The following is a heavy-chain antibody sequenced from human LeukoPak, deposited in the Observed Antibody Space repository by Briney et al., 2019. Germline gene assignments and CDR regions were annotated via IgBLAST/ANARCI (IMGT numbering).Heavy chain of an antibody. CDR2: ISGSGGST. CDR1: GFTFSNYV. D-gene: IGHD2-15*01. J-gene: IGHJ6*03. CDR3: ARDVRYCSGGSCYFHYYYYMDV. V-gene: IGHV3-23*01. Sequence: GGSLRLSCAASGFTFSNYVMNWVRQAPGKGLEWVSAISGSGGSTYYADSVKGRFTISRDNSKNTLYLQMNSLRAEDTAVYYCARDVRYCSGGSCYFHYYYYMDVWGKGTTVTVSS.